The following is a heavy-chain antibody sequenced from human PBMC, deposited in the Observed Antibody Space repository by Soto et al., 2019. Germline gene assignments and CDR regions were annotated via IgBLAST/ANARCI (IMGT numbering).Heavy chain of an antibody. J-gene: IGHJ4*02. CDR1: GFTFSRFA. V-gene: IGHV3-23*01. Sequence: GGSLRLSCAASGFTFSRFAMSWVRRAPGNGLEWASAISSSGGITNYADSVKGRSTISRDTPKNLLFLQLNSLSAEDTALYYCAKKVNSGSGSQYFDYWGQGTLVTVSS. CDR3: AKKVNSGSGSQYFDY. D-gene: IGHD3-10*01. CDR2: ISSSGGIT.